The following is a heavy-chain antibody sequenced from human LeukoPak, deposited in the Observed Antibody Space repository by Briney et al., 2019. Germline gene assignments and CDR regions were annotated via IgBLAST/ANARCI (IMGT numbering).Heavy chain of an antibody. D-gene: IGHD3-22*01. V-gene: IGHV3-66*01. CDR3: ARGLVVATGDY. Sequence: QPGGSLRLSCAASGFTVSSNYMSWVRQAPGKGLEWVSVIYSGGSTYYADSVKGRFTISRDNSKNTLYVQMNSLRGEDTAVYYCARGLVVATGDYWGQGTLVTVSS. J-gene: IGHJ4*02. CDR1: GFTVSSNY. CDR2: IYSGGST.